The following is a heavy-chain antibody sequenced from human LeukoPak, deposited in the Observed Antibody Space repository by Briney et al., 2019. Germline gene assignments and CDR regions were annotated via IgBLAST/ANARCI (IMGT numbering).Heavy chain of an antibody. D-gene: IGHD1-1*01. CDR1: GFTFSTYE. Sequence: GGSLRLSCAASGFTFSTYEMNWVRQAPGKGLEWVSYISPTGTTIYYAQSVKGRFTISRDNAKNSVYLHMNSLRVEDTAVYYCARKTFGTVYFDYWGQGILVTASS. J-gene: IGHJ4*02. CDR3: ARKTFGTVYFDY. CDR2: ISPTGTTI. V-gene: IGHV3-48*03.